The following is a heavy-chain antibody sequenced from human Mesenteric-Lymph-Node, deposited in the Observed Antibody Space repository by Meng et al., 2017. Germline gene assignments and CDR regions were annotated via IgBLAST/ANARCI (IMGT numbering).Heavy chain of an antibody. Sequence: GESLKISCAASEFTFRNTWMHWVRQAPGKGLEWVSVIYSGGSTYYADSVKGRFTISRHNSKNTLYLQMNSLRAEDTAVYYCARASLYAFSSSFDYWGQGTLVTVSS. CDR3: ARASLYAFSSSFDY. J-gene: IGHJ4*02. CDR1: EFTFRNTW. V-gene: IGHV3-53*04. CDR2: IYSGGST. D-gene: IGHD2-2*01.